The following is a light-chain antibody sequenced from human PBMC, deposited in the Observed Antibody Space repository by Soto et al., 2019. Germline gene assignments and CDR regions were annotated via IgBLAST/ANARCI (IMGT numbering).Light chain of an antibody. V-gene: IGLV2-14*03. J-gene: IGLJ1*01. CDR1: NSDVGGYNY. Sequence: QSALAQPASVSESPGQSITISCTGTNSDVGGYNYVSWYRQYPGKVPELMIYDVSKRPSGVSNRFFGSKSGNTASLAISGLQAEDEADYYCTSYTVNARSYVFGTGTKVTVL. CDR2: DVS. CDR3: TSYTVNARSYV.